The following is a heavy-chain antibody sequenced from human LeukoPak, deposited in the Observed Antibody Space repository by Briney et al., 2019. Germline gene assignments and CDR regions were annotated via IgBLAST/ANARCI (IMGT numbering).Heavy chain of an antibody. Sequence: GASVKVSCKASGYTFTSYDINWVRQATGQGLEWMGWMNPNSGNTGYAQKFQGRVTITRNTSISTAYMELSSLRSEDTAVYYCAVKGSIAAAGDADYWGQGTLVTVSS. CDR3: AVKGSIAAAGDADY. V-gene: IGHV1-8*03. CDR1: GYTFTSYD. CDR2: MNPNSGNT. D-gene: IGHD6-13*01. J-gene: IGHJ4*02.